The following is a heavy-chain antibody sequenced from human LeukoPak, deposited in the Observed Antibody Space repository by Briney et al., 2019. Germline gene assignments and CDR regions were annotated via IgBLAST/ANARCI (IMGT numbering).Heavy chain of an antibody. D-gene: IGHD2-2*02. CDR2: IYSGGST. Sequence: PGGSLRLSCAASGFTVSSKDMSWVRQAPGKGLEWVSVIYSGGSTYYGDSVKGRLTISRDNSKNTLYLQMNSLRAEDTAVYYCASLYYHGMDVWGQGTTVTVSS. J-gene: IGHJ6*02. CDR1: GFTVSSKD. CDR3: ASLYYHGMDV. V-gene: IGHV3-66*01.